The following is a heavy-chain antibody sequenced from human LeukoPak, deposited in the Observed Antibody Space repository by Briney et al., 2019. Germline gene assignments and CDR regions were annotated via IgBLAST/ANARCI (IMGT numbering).Heavy chain of an antibody. CDR1: GFTFSSYA. V-gene: IGHV3-23*01. D-gene: IGHD2-2*01. Sequence: GGSLRLSCAAPGFTFSSYAMSWVPQAPGKGLEWVSAISGRGGSTYYADSVEGRFTISRDNSKNTLYLQMNSLRAEDTAVYYCAKVGGTSDYYGMDVWGQGTTVTVSS. CDR3: AKVGGTSDYYGMDV. J-gene: IGHJ6*02. CDR2: ISGRGGST.